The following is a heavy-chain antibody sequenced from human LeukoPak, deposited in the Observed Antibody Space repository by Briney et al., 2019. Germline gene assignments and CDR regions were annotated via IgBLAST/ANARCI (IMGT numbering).Heavy chain of an antibody. D-gene: IGHD3-22*01. CDR2: VDPEDGET. J-gene: IGHJ5*02. V-gene: IGHV1-69-2*01. CDR1: GYTFTGYY. CDR3: ATDWGYYDP. Sequence: GASVKVSCKASGYTFTGYYMHWVRQAPGKGLEWMGLVDPEDGETIYAEKFQGRVTITADTSTDTAYMELSSLRSEDTAVYYCATDWGYYDPWGQGTLVTVSS.